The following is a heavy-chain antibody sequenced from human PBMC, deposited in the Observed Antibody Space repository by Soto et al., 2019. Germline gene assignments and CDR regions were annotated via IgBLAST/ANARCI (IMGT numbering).Heavy chain of an antibody. D-gene: IGHD6-19*01. CDR2: ISYDGSNK. CDR1: GFTFSSYG. V-gene: IGHV3-30*18. Sequence: SLRLSCAASGFTFSSYGMHWVRQAPGKGLEWVAVISYDGSNKYYADSVKGRFTISRDNSKNTLYLQMNSLRAEDTAVYYCAKDRATVAGSGMDVWGQGTTVTVSS. CDR3: AKDRATVAGSGMDV. J-gene: IGHJ6*02.